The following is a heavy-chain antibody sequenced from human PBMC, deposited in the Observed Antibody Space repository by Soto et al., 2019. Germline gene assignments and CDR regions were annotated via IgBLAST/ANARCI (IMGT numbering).Heavy chain of an antibody. J-gene: IGHJ4*02. CDR1: GFTFSSYG. Sequence: QVQLVESGGGVVQPGRSLRLSCAASGFTFSSYGMHWVRQAPGKGLEWVAVISYDGSNKYYADSVKGRFTISRDNSKNTLYLQMNSLRAEDTAVYYCAKDQLRYYDSSGSDYWGPGTLVTVSS. D-gene: IGHD3-22*01. CDR3: AKDQLRYYDSSGSDY. V-gene: IGHV3-30*18. CDR2: ISYDGSNK.